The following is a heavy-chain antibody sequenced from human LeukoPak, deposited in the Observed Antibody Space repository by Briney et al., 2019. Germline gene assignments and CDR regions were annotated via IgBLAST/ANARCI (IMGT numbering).Heavy chain of an antibody. J-gene: IGHJ4*02. V-gene: IGHV3-11*05. Sequence: GGSLRLSCATSGFTFSDYYMSWIRQAPGKGLEWVSYISGSSSYTNYADSAKGRFTISRDNAKNSLYLQMNSLRAEDTAVYYCARDGRSYFDYWGQGTLVTASS. CDR1: GFTFSDYY. D-gene: IGHD1-26*01. CDR3: ARDGRSYFDY. CDR2: ISGSSSYT.